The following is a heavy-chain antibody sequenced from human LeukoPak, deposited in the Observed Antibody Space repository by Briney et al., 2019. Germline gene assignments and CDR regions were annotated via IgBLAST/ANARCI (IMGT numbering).Heavy chain of an antibody. CDR1: GFTFSSYA. D-gene: IGHD6-6*01. V-gene: IGHV3-64*01. Sequence: GRSLRLSCAASGFTFSSYAMHWVRQAPGKGLEYVSAISSNGGSTYYANSVKGRFTISRDNSKNTLYLQMGSLRAEDMAVYYCARVYSSSYFYFDYWGQGTLVTVSS. J-gene: IGHJ4*02. CDR3: ARVYSSSYFYFDY. CDR2: ISSNGGST.